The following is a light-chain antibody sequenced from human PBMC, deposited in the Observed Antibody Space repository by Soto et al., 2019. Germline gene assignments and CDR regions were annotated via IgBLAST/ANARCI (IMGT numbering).Light chain of an antibody. Sequence: EIVLTQSPGTLSLSPGERATLSCRASQSVSSSYLGWYQQKPGQAPRLLIYAASSRAAGVPDRFSGRGSETDFSLTINRLEPEDSAVYYCQHHGSSLWTFGQGTRVEIK. CDR1: QSVSSSY. V-gene: IGKV3-20*01. CDR2: AAS. CDR3: QHHGSSLWT. J-gene: IGKJ1*01.